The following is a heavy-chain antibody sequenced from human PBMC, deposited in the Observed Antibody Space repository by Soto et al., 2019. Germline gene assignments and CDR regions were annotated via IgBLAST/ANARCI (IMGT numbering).Heavy chain of an antibody. CDR2: ISYDGSNK. D-gene: IGHD1-26*01. J-gene: IGHJ4*01. CDR1: GFTFSSYA. Sequence: QVQLVESGGGVVQPGRSLRLSCAASGFTFSSYAMHWVRQAPGKGLEWVAVISYDGSNKYYADSVKGRFTISRDNSKNTLYLQMNSLRAEDTAVYYCARDPGGSQDYWGHGTLVTVSS. CDR3: ARDPGGSQDY. V-gene: IGHV3-30-3*01.